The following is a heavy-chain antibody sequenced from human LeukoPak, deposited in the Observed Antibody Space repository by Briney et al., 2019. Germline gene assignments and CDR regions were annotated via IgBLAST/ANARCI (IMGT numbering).Heavy chain of an antibody. J-gene: IGHJ5*02. V-gene: IGHV5-51*01. Sequence: GESLKISCKGSGYSFTSYWIGWVRQMPGKGLEWMGIIYPGDSDTRYSPSFQGQGTISADKSISTAYLQWSSLKASDTAMYYCARIEGCGGDCYPRGDNWFDPWGQGTLVTVSS. CDR3: ARIEGCGGDCYPRGDNWFDP. CDR1: GYSFTSYW. CDR2: IYPGDSDT. D-gene: IGHD2-21*02.